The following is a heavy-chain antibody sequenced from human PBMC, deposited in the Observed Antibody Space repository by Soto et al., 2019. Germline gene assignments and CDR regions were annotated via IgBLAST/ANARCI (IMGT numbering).Heavy chain of an antibody. Sequence: GGSLRLSCAASGSIFSSYAMTWVSQAPGKGPEWVSAISGSGDSTHYADSVKGRFTISRDNAKNSLYLQLGSLRVEDTAIYYCVRGTPTPGLDIWGHGTPVTVSS. CDR2: ISGSGDST. J-gene: IGHJ4*01. V-gene: IGHV3-23*01. CDR1: GSIFSSYA. CDR3: VRGTPTPGLDI. D-gene: IGHD1-1*01.